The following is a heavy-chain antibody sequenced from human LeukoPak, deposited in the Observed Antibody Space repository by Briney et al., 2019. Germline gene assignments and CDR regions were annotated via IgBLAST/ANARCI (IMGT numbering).Heavy chain of an antibody. J-gene: IGHJ4*02. D-gene: IGHD6-13*01. V-gene: IGHV3-23*01. CDR2: ISGSGGST. CDR1: GFTFSSYA. Sequence: PGGSLRLSCAASGFTFSSYAMSWVRQAPGKGLEWVSAISGSGGSTYYADSVKGRFTISRDNSKNTLYLQMNSLRAEDTAVFYCAKGKTVAGQLDHWGQGTLVIVSS. CDR3: AKGKTVAGQLDH.